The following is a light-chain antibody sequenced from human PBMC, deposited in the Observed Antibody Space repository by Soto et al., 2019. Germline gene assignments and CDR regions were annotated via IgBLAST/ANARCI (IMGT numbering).Light chain of an antibody. V-gene: IGLV2-14*01. CDR2: DVD. J-gene: IGLJ2*01. CDR1: NSDVGGYNY. CDR3: TYDTSSNTLL. Sequence: QSALAQPASVSGSPGQSITISCTGTNSDVGGYNYVCWYQQHPGKAPRLMIYDVDDRPSGVSNRFSGSTSGNTASLTISGLAADDADDYYCTYDTSSNTLLFGGGTKLTVL.